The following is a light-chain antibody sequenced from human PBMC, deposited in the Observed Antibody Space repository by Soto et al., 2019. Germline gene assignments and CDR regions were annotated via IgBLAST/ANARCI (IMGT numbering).Light chain of an antibody. CDR2: GAS. Sequence: EIVLTQSPGTLSLSPGERATLSCRASQSVSSSFIAWYQQKPGQAPRLLIYGASSRATGIPDRFSGSGSGTDFTLTISRLEPEDVAVYYSQQYGSSPLTFGGGTKVEIK. CDR1: QSVSSSF. J-gene: IGKJ4*01. V-gene: IGKV3-20*01. CDR3: QQYGSSPLT.